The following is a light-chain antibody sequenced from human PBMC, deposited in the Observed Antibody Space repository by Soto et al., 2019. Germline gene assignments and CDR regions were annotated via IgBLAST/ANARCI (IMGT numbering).Light chain of an antibody. CDR1: SSNIGAGYD. CDR3: QSYDSSLSGYV. Sequence: QSVLTQPPSVSGAPGQRVTISCTGSSSNIGAGYDVYWYQQLPGTAPKLLIYGNSNRPSGVPDRFSGSKSGTSASLAITGLQAEDEADYYCQSYDSSLSGYVFGPGTKVTVL. CDR2: GNS. J-gene: IGLJ1*01. V-gene: IGLV1-40*01.